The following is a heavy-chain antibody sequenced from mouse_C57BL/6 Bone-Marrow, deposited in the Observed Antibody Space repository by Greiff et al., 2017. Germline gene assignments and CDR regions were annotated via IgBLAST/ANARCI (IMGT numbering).Heavy chain of an antibody. CDR1: GFTFSSYT. V-gene: IGHV5-9*01. CDR2: ISGGGGNT. Sequence: DVHLVESGGGLVKPGGSLKLSCAASGFTFSSYTMSWVRQTPEKRLEWVATISGGGGNTYYPDSVKGRFTISRDNAKNTLYLQMSSLRSEDTALYYCARNWAWFADWGQGTLGTVSA. J-gene: IGHJ3*01. D-gene: IGHD4-1*01. CDR3: ARNWAWFAD.